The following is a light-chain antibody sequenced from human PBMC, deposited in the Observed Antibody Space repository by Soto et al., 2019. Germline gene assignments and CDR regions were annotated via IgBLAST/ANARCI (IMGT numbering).Light chain of an antibody. CDR3: SSYITSTTLVV. V-gene: IGLV2-14*01. CDR1: SSDVGDYNY. J-gene: IGLJ2*01. Sequence: QSALTQPASVSGSPGQSITISRTGTSSDVGDYNYVSWYQQHPGKAPKLMIYEVSNRPSGVSSRFSGSKSGNTASLTISGLQSEDEAAYYCSSYITSTTLVVFGGGTQLTVL. CDR2: EVS.